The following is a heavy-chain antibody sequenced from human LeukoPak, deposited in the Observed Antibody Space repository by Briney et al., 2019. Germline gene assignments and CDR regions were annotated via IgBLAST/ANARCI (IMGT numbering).Heavy chain of an antibody. CDR3: AGKYYYTSGNYYDF. CDR1: GESFSGYF. J-gene: IGHJ4*02. Sequence: SETLSLTCAVYGESFSGYFWSWIRQPPGKGLEWIGEINHSGSINYNPSFKSRVTMSVDTSKNQFSLKLRSVTAADTAVYYCAGKYYYTSGNYYDFWGQGTLVTVSS. D-gene: IGHD3-10*01. V-gene: IGHV4-34*01. CDR2: INHSGSI.